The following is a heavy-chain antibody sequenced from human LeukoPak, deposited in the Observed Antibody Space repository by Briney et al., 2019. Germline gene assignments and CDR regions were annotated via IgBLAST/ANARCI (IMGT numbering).Heavy chain of an antibody. CDR3: ARDSLRHFDY. Sequence: SETLSLTCIVSGGSISSGGYYWSWIRQHPGKGLEWIGYIYYSGSTYYNPSLKSRVTISVDTSKNQFSLKLGSVTAADTAVYYCARDSLRHFDYWGQGTLVTVSS. CDR1: GGSISSGGYY. CDR2: IYYSGST. V-gene: IGHV4-31*03. J-gene: IGHJ4*02.